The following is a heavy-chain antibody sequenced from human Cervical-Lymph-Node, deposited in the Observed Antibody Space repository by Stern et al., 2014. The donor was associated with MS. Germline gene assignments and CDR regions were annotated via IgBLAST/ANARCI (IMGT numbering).Heavy chain of an antibody. CDR3: ATTAVAAEPPFAD. D-gene: IGHD6-19*01. Sequence: QVQLQESGPGLVKPSETLSLTCSVSASSLSNYYWTWIRQPPGKGLEWLGYIYYRGDTTYNPSLKSRVTMSFDTSKNQFSLNLNSVTAADSAAYYCATTAVAAEPPFADWGQGILVTVSP. V-gene: IGHV4-59*01. CDR1: ASSLSNYY. J-gene: IGHJ4*02. CDR2: IYYRGDT.